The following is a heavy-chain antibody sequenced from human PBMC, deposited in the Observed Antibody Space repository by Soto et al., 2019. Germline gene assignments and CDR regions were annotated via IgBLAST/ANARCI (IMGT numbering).Heavy chain of an antibody. V-gene: IGHV4-59*01. Sequence: SETLSLTCTVYGGYLNSYYWTWIRQSPGKGLEWIGYVSSTGSTNYNPSLKSRVILSLDTSTSEVSLSLTSVTAADAAVYFCARFSPPRKSYDSNPGWFDPWGQGIMVTVS. J-gene: IGHJ5*02. CDR3: ARFSPPRKSYDSNPGWFDP. CDR1: GGYLNSYY. D-gene: IGHD3-22*01. CDR2: VSSTGST.